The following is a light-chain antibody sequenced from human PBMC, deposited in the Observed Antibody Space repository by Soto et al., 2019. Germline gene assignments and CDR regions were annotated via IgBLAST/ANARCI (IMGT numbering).Light chain of an antibody. CDR3: SSYTGSNTPVV. J-gene: IGLJ3*02. CDR1: SSDVGGYNY. Sequence: QSVLTQPASVSGSPGQSITISCTGTSSDVGGYNYVSWYQQHPGKAPKLMIYEVSNRPSGVSNRFSGSKSGNTASLTISGLQAEDEADYYCSSYTGSNTPVVLGGGTKLTVL. CDR2: EVS. V-gene: IGLV2-14*01.